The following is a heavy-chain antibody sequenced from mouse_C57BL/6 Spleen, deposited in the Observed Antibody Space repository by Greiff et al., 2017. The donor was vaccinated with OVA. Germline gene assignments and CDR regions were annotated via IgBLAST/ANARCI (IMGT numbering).Heavy chain of an antibody. Sequence: EVHLVESGGGLVKPGGSLKLSCAASGFTFSSYTMSWVRQTPEKRLEWVATISGGGGNTYYPDSVKGRFTISRDNAKNTLYLQMSSLRSEDTALYYCARLDAMDYWGQGTSVTVSS. CDR2: ISGGGGNT. V-gene: IGHV5-9*01. CDR1: GFTFSSYT. CDR3: ARLDAMDY. J-gene: IGHJ4*01.